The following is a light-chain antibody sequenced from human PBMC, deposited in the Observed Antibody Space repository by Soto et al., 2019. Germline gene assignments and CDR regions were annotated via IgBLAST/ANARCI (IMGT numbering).Light chain of an antibody. CDR2: GAS. CDR1: QSVASS. CDR3: QQYHYWPIT. Sequence: EVVMTQSPATLSVSPGERVTLSCRASQSVASSVAWYQQKPGQAPRLILYGASTRATGFPARFSGSGSGTEFTLTISSLQSEDFAVYLCQQYHYWPITFGQGTKVDIK. V-gene: IGKV3-15*01. J-gene: IGKJ1*01.